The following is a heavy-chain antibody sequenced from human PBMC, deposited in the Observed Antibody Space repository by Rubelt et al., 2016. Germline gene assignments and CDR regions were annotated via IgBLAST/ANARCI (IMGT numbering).Heavy chain of an antibody. CDR3: ARDFVKNIVLMVYAGYYYYYGMDV. J-gene: IGHJ6*02. CDR2: ISSSSSYI. V-gene: IGHV3-21*01. D-gene: IGHD2-8*01. CDR1: GFTFSSYS. Sequence: GGGLVKPGGSLRLSCAASGFTFSSYSMNWVRQAPGKGLEWASSISSSSSYIYYADSVKGRFTISRDNAKNSLYLQMNSLRAEDTAVYYCARDFVKNIVLMVYAGYYYYYGMDVWGQGTTVTVSS.